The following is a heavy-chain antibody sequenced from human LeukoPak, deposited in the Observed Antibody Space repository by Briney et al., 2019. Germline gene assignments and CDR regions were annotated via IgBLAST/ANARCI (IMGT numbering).Heavy chain of an antibody. V-gene: IGHV3-30*18. CDR3: AKGVGSTGSYFDY. J-gene: IGHJ4*02. CDR1: GFTFSSYG. Sequence: GGSLRLACAASGFTFSSYGIHWVRQAPGKGLDWLSVISYDGSTMYYADSVKGRFTISRDNSKDTVYLQMNSLRGDDTAVYYCAKGVGSTGSYFDYWGQGTLVTVSS. CDR2: ISYDGSTM. D-gene: IGHD1-26*01.